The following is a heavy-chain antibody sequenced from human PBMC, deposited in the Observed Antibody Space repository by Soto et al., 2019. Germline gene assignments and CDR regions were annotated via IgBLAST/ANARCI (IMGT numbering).Heavy chain of an antibody. CDR3: ARDRVESGYPEYFQH. J-gene: IGHJ1*01. D-gene: IGHD3-22*01. V-gene: IGHV3-53*01. CDR1: GFTVSSNY. CDR2: IYSGGST. Sequence: EVQLVESGGGLSQPGGSLRLSCAASGFTVSSNYMSWVRQAPGKGLEWVSVIYSGGSTYYADSVKGRFTISRDNSKNTLYIQMNSLRAEATAVYYCARDRVESGYPEYFQHWGQGTLVTVSS.